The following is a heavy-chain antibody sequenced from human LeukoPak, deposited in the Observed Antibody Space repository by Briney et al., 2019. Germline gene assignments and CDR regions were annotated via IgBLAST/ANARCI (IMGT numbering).Heavy chain of an antibody. CDR1: GFTFSTYG. J-gene: IGHJ4*02. D-gene: IGHD1-26*01. Sequence: GGSLRLSCAVSGFTFSTYGMHWVRQAPGKGLEWLTFIRHDGTEKYYADFVKGRFTISIDNSRNTLYLQVNRLGAEATVVCYCARLMVGQAGVGATHFDYWGQGKLVRVSS. V-gene: IGHV3-30*02. CDR2: IRHDGTEK. CDR3: ARLMVGQAGVGATHFDY.